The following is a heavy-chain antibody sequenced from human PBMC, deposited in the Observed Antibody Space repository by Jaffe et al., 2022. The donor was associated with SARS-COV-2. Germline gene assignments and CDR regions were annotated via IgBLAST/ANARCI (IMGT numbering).Heavy chain of an antibody. Sequence: QVQLVESGGGVVQPGRPLRLSCAASGFNFRIYAMHWVRQAPGKGLEWVAFISYDGSNQYYADSVKGRFTISRDNSKNTLYLQMNSLRPDDTAVYSCARGNHGGYMVNDYWGQGTLVTVSS. D-gene: IGHD5-12*01. CDR2: ISYDGSNQ. J-gene: IGHJ4*02. V-gene: IGHV3-30*04. CDR1: GFNFRIYA. CDR3: ARGNHGGYMVNDY.